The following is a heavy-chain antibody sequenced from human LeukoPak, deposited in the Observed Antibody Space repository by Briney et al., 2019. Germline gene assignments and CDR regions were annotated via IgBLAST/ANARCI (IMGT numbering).Heavy chain of an antibody. CDR3: AQIITYGSSPFDF. CDR1: GFTFSNYE. D-gene: IGHD3-10*01. Sequence: GGSLRLSCAASGFTFSNYEMNWVRQAPGKGLEWVSYISSSGSTIYYADSVKGRFTISRDNAKNSLYLQMNSLRAEDTAVYYWAQIITYGSSPFDFWGQGTLVTVSS. J-gene: IGHJ4*02. V-gene: IGHV3-48*03. CDR2: ISSSGSTI.